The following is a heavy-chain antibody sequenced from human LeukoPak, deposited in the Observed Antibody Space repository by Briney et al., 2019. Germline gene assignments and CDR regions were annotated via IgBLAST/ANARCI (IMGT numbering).Heavy chain of an antibody. CDR1: GFSFSDYS. CDR2: ITISSSII. Sequence: GGSLRLSCAASGFSFSDYSMNWVRQAPGKGLEWVSSITISSSIIYYADSVKGRFTISRDNAKNSLFLQMNSLRAEDTAVYYCARDLSDDYSLYYWGQGTLVSVSS. D-gene: IGHD3-16*01. J-gene: IGHJ4*02. V-gene: IGHV3-21*01. CDR3: ARDLSDDYSLYY.